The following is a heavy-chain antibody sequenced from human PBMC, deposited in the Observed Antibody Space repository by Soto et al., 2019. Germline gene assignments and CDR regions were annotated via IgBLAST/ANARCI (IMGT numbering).Heavy chain of an antibody. Sequence: LRLTCAASGFSFSNYAMHWVRQAPGKGLEWVAVISYDGINEYYADFAKGRFNISGDDPKDTLFLQMHNLRVEDTAVYYCTRDLRIRGATVPHMDVWGQGTTVAVSS. V-gene: IGHV3-30*03. D-gene: IGHD1-26*01. CDR1: GFSFSNYA. CDR2: ISYDGINE. CDR3: TRDLRIRGATVPHMDV. J-gene: IGHJ6*02.